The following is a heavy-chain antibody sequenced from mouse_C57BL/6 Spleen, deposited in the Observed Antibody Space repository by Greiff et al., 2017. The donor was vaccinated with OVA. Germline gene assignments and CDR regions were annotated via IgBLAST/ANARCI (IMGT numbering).Heavy chain of an antibody. D-gene: IGHD2-5*01. Sequence: DVKLEESGGGLVQPGGSLSLSCAASGFTFTDYYMSWVRQPPGKALEWLGFIRNKANGYTTEYSASVKGRFTISRDNSQSILYLQMNALRAEDSATYYCARSNGIFDYWGQGTTLTVSS. J-gene: IGHJ2*01. CDR2: IRNKANGYTT. CDR3: ARSNGIFDY. V-gene: IGHV7-3*01. CDR1: GFTFTDYY.